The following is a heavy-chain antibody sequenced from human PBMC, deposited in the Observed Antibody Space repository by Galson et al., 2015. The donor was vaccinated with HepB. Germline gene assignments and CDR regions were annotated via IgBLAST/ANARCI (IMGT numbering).Heavy chain of an antibody. J-gene: IGHJ6*03. CDR1: GFTFSSYW. V-gene: IGHV3-7*01. CDR3: ARESSARGYYYMDV. Sequence: SLRLSCAASGFTFSSYWMSWVRQAPGKGLEWVANIKQDGSEKYYVDSVKGRFTISRDNAKNSLYLQMNSLRAEDTAVYYCARESSARGYYYMDVWGKGTTVTVSS. D-gene: IGHD5-18*01. CDR2: IKQDGSEK.